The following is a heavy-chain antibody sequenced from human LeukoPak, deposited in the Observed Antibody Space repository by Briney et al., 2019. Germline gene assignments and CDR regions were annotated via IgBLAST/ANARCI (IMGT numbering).Heavy chain of an antibody. CDR2: VYYSGST. Sequence: PSETLSLTCTVSGASFSSGPYSWGWIRQPPGKGLEWIGSVYYSGSTYYNPSLKSRVTMSLDTSRNQFSLNLASVTAADTAVYYCARTGSSVAARPPDYWGQGTLVTVSS. V-gene: IGHV4-39*07. CDR3: ARTGSSVAARPPDY. D-gene: IGHD6-6*01. CDR1: GASFSSGPYS. J-gene: IGHJ4*02.